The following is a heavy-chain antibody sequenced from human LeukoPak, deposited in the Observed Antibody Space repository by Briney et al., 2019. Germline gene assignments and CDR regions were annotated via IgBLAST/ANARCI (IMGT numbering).Heavy chain of an antibody. D-gene: IGHD3-10*01. V-gene: IGHV3-7*01. CDR1: GFTFSSYA. CDR3: ARERRLVRGVTIPHLDY. Sequence: GGSLRLSCAASGFTFSSYAMSWVRQAPGKGLEWVANIKLDASEKYYVDSVKGRFTISRDNAESSLFLQMNSLRAEDTAVYYCARERRLVRGVTIPHLDYWGQGTLVTVSS. J-gene: IGHJ4*02. CDR2: IKLDASEK.